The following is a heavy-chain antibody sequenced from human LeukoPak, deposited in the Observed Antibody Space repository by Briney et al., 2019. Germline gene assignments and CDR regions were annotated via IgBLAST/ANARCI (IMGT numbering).Heavy chain of an antibody. CDR2: INPNSGGT. D-gene: IGHD2-15*01. Sequence: ASVKVSCKASGYTFTGYYMHWVRQAPGQGLEWMGWINPNSGGTNYAQKFQGRVTMTRDTSISTAYMELSRLRPDDTAVHYCARGYCSGGSCYLMAYYYYGMDVWGQGTTVTVSS. J-gene: IGHJ6*02. CDR3: ARGYCSGGSCYLMAYYYYGMDV. CDR1: GYTFTGYY. V-gene: IGHV1-2*02.